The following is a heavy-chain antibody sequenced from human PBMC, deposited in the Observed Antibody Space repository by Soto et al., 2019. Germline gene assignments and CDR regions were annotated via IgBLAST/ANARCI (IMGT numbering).Heavy chain of an antibody. CDR1: GYTFTAYP. CDR3: AKKDHYAAGVYHFDH. J-gene: IGHJ4*02. Sequence: QVQLVQSGAEVKKPGASVKVSCRASGYTFTAYPLHWVRQAPGQRLEWMGWINAANGDIGYSREFQGRVTITRDTSASNGYMEVSSLTSEGTAVYYCAKKDHYAAGVYHFDHWGQGTLVTVSS. D-gene: IGHD2-2*01. V-gene: IGHV1-3*01. CDR2: INAANGDI.